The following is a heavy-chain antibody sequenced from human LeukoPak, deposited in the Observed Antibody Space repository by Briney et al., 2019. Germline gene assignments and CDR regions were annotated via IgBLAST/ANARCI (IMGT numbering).Heavy chain of an antibody. CDR3: AKGTTDYGSGYGMDV. CDR2: TGGSGEST. CDR1: GFTFRNYG. D-gene: IGHD3-10*01. Sequence: GGSLTLSCAVSGFTFRNYGMNWVRQPPGKGLEWVSATGGSGESTYYADSVKGRFTISRDNSKNTLFLQMNSLTAEDTAVYYCAKGTTDYGSGYGMDVWGKGTTVIVSS. J-gene: IGHJ6*04. V-gene: IGHV3-23*01.